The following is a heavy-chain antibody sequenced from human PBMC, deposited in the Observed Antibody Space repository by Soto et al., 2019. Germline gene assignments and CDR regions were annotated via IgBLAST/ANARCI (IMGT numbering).Heavy chain of an antibody. CDR3: ANTRGLGLMDA. Sequence: QVHLLESGPGLVEPSGTLSLTCTVSGGSISSRNRWSWVRQSPGKGLEWIGEVSHSGSTNSNPSLKVRVTISLDKSINQFSLNLESMTAADAAVYFCANTRGLGLMDAWGKGTTVVVSS. CDR2: VSHSGST. J-gene: IGHJ6*03. CDR1: GGSISSRNR. D-gene: IGHD2-2*01. V-gene: IGHV4-4*02.